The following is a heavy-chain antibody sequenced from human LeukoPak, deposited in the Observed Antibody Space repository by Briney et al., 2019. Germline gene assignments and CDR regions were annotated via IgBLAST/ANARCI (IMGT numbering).Heavy chain of an antibody. V-gene: IGHV4-4*09. J-gene: IGHJ4*02. CDR1: GGSISSYY. CDR3: ARHRFSGFDD. CDR2: IYTSGST. Sequence: SETLSLTCTVSGGSISSYYWSWIRQPPGKGLEWIGYIYTSGSTNYNPSLKSRVTISVDTSKNQFSLKLSSVTAADPAVYYCARHRFSGFDDWGQGTLVTVSS. D-gene: IGHD3-10*01.